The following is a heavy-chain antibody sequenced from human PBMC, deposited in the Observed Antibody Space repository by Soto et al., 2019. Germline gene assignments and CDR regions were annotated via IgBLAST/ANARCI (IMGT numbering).Heavy chain of an antibody. Sequence: QVQLVESGGGVVQPGRSLRLSCAASGFTFSSYGMHWVRQAPGKGLEWVAVIWYDGSNKYYADSVKGRFTISRDNSKNTLYLQMNSLRAEDTAVYYCARESYSSSWCGCYFDYWGQGTLVTVSS. D-gene: IGHD6-13*01. J-gene: IGHJ4*02. CDR3: ARESYSSSWCGCYFDY. CDR1: GFTFSSYG. CDR2: IWYDGSNK. V-gene: IGHV3-33*01.